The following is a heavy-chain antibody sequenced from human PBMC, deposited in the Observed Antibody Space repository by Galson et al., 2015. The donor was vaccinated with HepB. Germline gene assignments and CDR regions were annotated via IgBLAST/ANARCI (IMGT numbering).Heavy chain of an antibody. Sequence: SLRLSCAASGFTFDDYAMHWVRQAPGKGLEWVSGISWNSGSIGYADSVKGRFTISRDNAKNSLYLQMNSLRAEDTAVYYCARELGGYGGSPTDYWGQGTLVTVSS. J-gene: IGHJ4*02. CDR2: ISWNSGSI. CDR1: GFTFDDYA. CDR3: ARELGGYGGSPTDY. V-gene: IGHV3-9*01. D-gene: IGHD4-23*01.